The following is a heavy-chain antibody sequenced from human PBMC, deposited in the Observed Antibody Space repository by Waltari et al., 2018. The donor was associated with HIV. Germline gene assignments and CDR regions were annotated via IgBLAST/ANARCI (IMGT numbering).Heavy chain of an antibody. CDR3: ARDRNPRVHTSGPGY. V-gene: IGHV3-21*01. CDR1: GFPSSSYS. Sequence: EVQLVESGGGLVKPGGSLRLSCAASGFPSSSYSMNWVRQAPGKGLEWVSSISSSSSYIYYADSVKGRFTISRDNAKNSLYLQMNSLRAEDTAVYYCARDRNPRVHTSGPGYWGQGTLVTVSS. J-gene: IGHJ4*02. CDR2: ISSSSSYI. D-gene: IGHD6-19*01.